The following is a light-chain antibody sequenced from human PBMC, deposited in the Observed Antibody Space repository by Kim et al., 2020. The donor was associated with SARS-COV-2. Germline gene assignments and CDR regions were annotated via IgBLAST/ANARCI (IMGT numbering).Light chain of an antibody. J-gene: IGKJ1*01. CDR3: QQSYSTLWT. CDR1: QSISRH. V-gene: IGKV1-39*01. Sequence: DIQVTQSPSSLSASVGDRVTITCRASQSISRHLNWYQQKPGKAPKLLIYGASSLQSGVPSRFSGSGSGTDFTLTISTLQPEDFATYYCQQSYSTLWTFGKGTKVDIK. CDR2: GAS.